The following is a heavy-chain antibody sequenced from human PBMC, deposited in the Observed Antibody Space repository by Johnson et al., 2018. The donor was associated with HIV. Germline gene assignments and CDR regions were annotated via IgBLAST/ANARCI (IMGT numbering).Heavy chain of an antibody. J-gene: IGHJ3*02. CDR1: GFTFSSYW. V-gene: IGHV3-7*01. CDR2: IKQDGSER. Sequence: MLLVESGGGVVQPGRSLRLSCAASGFTFSSYWMSWVRQAPGKGLEWVANIKQDGSERYYVDSVKGRFTISRENSKNTLYLQMNSLRAEDTAVYYCSRDQSSRHAFDIWGQGTMVTVSS. D-gene: IGHD6-6*01. CDR3: SRDQSSRHAFDI.